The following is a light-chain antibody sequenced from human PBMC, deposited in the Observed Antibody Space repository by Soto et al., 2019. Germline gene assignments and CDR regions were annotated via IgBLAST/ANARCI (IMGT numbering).Light chain of an antibody. CDR3: QQYNNWPPWT. Sequence: EILMTQSPATLSVSVGERATLSCPASQSVTTNMAWYQQKPGQAPRLLIYGASTRATGIPARFSGSGSGTDFTLTISSLQSEDFAVYYCQQYNNWPPWTFGQGTKVDI. CDR1: QSVTTN. CDR2: GAS. J-gene: IGKJ1*01. V-gene: IGKV3-15*01.